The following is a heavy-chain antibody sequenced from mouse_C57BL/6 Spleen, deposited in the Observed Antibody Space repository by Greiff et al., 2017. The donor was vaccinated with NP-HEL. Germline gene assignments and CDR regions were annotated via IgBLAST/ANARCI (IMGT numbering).Heavy chain of an antibody. CDR1: GYTFTSYW. J-gene: IGHJ2*01. V-gene: IGHV1-55*01. Sequence: QVHVKQPGAELVKPGASVKMSCKASGYTFTSYWITWVKQRPGQGLEWIGDIYPGSGSTNYNEKFKSKATLTVDTSSSTAYMQLSSLTSEDSAVYYCARGGNSFDYWGQGTTLTVSS. CDR2: IYPGSGST. D-gene: IGHD2-1*01. CDR3: ARGGNSFDY.